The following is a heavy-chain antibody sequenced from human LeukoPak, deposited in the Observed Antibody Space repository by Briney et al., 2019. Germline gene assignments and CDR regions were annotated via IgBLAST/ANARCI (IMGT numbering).Heavy chain of an antibody. J-gene: IGHJ4*02. CDR3: ARGGLGSWTFDS. Sequence: GGSLRLSCAASGFTLSSYSINWVRQAPGRGLEWVSYISSGGTTIYYAESVQGRFIISRDIAEYSLFLQMSDLTAEDTAIYYCARGGLGSWTFDSWGQGTLVTVSS. V-gene: IGHV3-48*04. D-gene: IGHD1-26*01. CDR2: ISSGGTTI. CDR1: GFTLSSYS.